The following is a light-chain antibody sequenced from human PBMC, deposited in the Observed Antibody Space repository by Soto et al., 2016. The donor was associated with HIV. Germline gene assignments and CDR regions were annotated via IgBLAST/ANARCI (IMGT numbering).Light chain of an antibody. Sequence: SYVLTQPPSLSVAPRKTARITCGGNNVGSKSVQWYQQKPGQAPILVLYDDSDRPSGIPERFSGSNSGDTATLSISRVEAGDEADYYCQVWDASTDLVVFGGGTKLTV. V-gene: IGLV3-21*03. CDR2: DDS. CDR3: QVWDASTDLVV. CDR1: NVGSKS. J-gene: IGLJ2*01.